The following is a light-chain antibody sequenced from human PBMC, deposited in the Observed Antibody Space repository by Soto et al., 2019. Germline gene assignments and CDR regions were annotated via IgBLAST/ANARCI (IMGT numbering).Light chain of an antibody. CDR3: QQLNNYPPT. CDR2: AAS. CDR1: QGIGSY. J-gene: IGKJ4*01. V-gene: IGKV1-9*01. Sequence: DIQLTQSPSFLSASLGDRVTITCRASQGIGSYLAWYQQKPGKAPRLLIYAASTLQSGFPSRFSGSGSDTEFTLTISSLQPEDFATYYCQQLNNYPPTFGGGTKVDIK.